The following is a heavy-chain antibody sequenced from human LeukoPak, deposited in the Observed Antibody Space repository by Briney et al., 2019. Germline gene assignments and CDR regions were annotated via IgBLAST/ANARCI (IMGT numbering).Heavy chain of an antibody. J-gene: IGHJ4*02. V-gene: IGHV4-59*12. CDR2: IYYSGST. CDR1: GGSISSYY. CDR3: ARGRRGTYYYGSGSYYFDY. D-gene: IGHD3-10*01. Sequence: SETLSLTCTVSGGSISSYYWSWIRQPPGKGLEWIGYIYYSGSTNYNPSLKSRVTISVDTSKNQFSLKLSSVTAADTAVYYCARGRRGTYYYGSGSYYFDYWGQGTLVTVSS.